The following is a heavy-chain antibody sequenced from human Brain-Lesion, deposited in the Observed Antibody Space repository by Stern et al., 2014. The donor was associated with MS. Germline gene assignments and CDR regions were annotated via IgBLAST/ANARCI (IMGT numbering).Heavy chain of an antibody. Sequence: VQLVESGAEVKKPGASVKVSCKTSGYIFTGYYIHWVRQAPGQGLAWMAWTNPNTGGTKYEQKFQGRVTMSRDTSISTAYVELSSLTSDDTAVYYCARDQRGITIFGVVTDYYYLGMDVWGQGTTVTVSS. V-gene: IGHV1-2*02. CDR1: GYIFTGYY. CDR2: TNPNTGGT. J-gene: IGHJ6*02. D-gene: IGHD3-3*01. CDR3: ARDQRGITIFGVVTDYYYLGMDV.